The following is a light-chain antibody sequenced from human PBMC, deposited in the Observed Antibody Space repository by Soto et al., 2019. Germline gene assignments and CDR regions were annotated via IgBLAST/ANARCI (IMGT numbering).Light chain of an antibody. CDR1: KLGDKY. J-gene: IGLJ1*01. Sequence: SYELTQPPSVSVSPGQTASITCSGDKLGDKYACWYQQKPGQSPVLVIYQDSKRPSGIPERFSGSNSGNTATLTIGGTQAMDEADYYCQAWASSTAGVFGTGTKVTVL. V-gene: IGLV3-1*01. CDR2: QDS. CDR3: QAWASSTAGV.